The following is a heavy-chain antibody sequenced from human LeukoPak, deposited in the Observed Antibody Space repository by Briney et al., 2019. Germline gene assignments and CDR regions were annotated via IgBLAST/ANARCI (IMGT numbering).Heavy chain of an antibody. CDR1: GFTFDDYA. V-gene: IGHV3-9*01. CDR2: ISWNSGSI. CDR3: ARAEDVGWFGEPTQNNWFDP. Sequence: PGGSLRLSCAASGFTFDDYAMHWVRQAPGKGLEWVSGISWNSGSIGYADSVKGRFTISRDNAKNSLYLQMNSLRAEDTAVYYCARAEDVGWFGEPTQNNWFDPWGQGTLVTVSS. J-gene: IGHJ5*02. D-gene: IGHD3-10*01.